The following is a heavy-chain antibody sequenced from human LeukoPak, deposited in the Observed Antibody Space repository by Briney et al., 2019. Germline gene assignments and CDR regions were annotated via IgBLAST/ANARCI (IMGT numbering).Heavy chain of an antibody. CDR1: GYTFTGYY. CDR3: ARLFSSWYYGMDV. D-gene: IGHD3-10*02. V-gene: IGHV1-2*02. J-gene: IGHJ6*02. CDR2: INPNSGGT. Sequence: ASVKASCKASGYTFTGYYMHWVRQAPGQGLEWMGWINPNSGGTNYAQKFQGRVTMTRDTSISTAYMELSRLRSDDTAVYYCARLFSSWYYGMDVWGQGTTVTVSS.